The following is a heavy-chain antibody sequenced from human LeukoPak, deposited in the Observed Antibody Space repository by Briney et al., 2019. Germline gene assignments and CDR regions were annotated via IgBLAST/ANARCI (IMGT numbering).Heavy chain of an antibody. CDR2: ISYDESNQ. CDR1: GFTFSDYA. Sequence: PGRSLRLSCAASGFTFSDYAMHWVRQTPGKGLEWVAVISYDESNQYCADSVKGRFTISRDNSKNTLFLQMNSLRTEDTAVYYCARGGDWCSGGSCHFDYWGQGTLVTVSS. D-gene: IGHD2-15*01. J-gene: IGHJ4*02. V-gene: IGHV3-30*04. CDR3: ARGGDWCSGGSCHFDY.